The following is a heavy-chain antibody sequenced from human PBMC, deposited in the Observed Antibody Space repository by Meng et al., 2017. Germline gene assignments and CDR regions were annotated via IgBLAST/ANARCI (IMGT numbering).Heavy chain of an antibody. V-gene: IGHV1-69*05. CDR1: GGTFSSYA. CDR3: ARDLEQWLTPRYYFDY. D-gene: IGHD6-19*01. J-gene: IGHJ4*02. Sequence: SVKVSCKASGGTFSSYAISWVRQAPGQGLEWMGGIIPIFGTANYAQKFQGRVTMTRDMSTSTVYMELSSLRSEDTAVYYCARDLEQWLTPRYYFDYWGQGTLVTVSS. CDR2: IIPIFGTA.